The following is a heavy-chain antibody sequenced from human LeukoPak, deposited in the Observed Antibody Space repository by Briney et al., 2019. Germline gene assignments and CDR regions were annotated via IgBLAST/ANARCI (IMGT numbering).Heavy chain of an antibody. CDR1: GGSISSYY. V-gene: IGHV4-59*08. D-gene: IGHD2-21*01. CDR2: IYYSGST. Sequence: SETLSLTCTVSGGSISSYYWSWIRQPPGKGLEWIGYIYYSGSTNYNPSLKSRVTISVDTSKNQLSLKLSSVTAADTAVYYCARGRTYCGGDCYGSNWFDPWGQGTLVTVSS. J-gene: IGHJ5*02. CDR3: ARGRTYCGGDCYGSNWFDP.